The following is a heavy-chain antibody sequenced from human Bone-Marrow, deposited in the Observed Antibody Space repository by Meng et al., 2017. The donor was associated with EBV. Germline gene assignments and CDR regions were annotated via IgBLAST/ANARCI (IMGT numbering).Heavy chain of an antibody. CDR1: GYTFTSYG. CDR3: ALTSGYSSSWWAGNSYFQH. D-gene: IGHD6-13*01. J-gene: IGHJ1*01. V-gene: IGHV1-18*01. Sequence: VQPVQSGAEVKQPGASVKVSCKASGYTFTSYGISWVRQAPGQGLEWMGWISAYNGNTNYAQKLQGRVTMTTDTSTGTAYMELRSLRSDDTAVYYCALTSGYSSSWWAGNSYFQHWGQGTLVTVSS. CDR2: ISAYNGNT.